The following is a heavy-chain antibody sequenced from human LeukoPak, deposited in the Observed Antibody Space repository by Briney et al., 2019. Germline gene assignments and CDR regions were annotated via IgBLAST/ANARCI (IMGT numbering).Heavy chain of an antibody. V-gene: IGHV3-33*01. CDR1: GFTFRTYG. D-gene: IGHD3-10*01. CDR2: IWYDGSNE. J-gene: IGHJ4*02. CDR3: ARVEGRFYGSGSYRGFDY. Sequence: GGSLRLSCAASGFTFRTYGMHWVRQAPGKGLEGVSVIWYDGSNEYYADSVKGRFTISRDNSKNTLYLQMNSLRAEDTAMYYCARVEGRFYGSGSYRGFDYWGQGTLVTVSS.